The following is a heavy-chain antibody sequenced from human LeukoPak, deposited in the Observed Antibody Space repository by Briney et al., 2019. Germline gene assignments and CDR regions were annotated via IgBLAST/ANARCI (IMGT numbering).Heavy chain of an antibody. Sequence: SETLSLTCTVSGYSISSGYYWGWIRQPPGKGLEWIGSIYHSGSTYYNPSLKSRVTISVDTSKNQFSLKLSSVTAADTAVYYCARVIPSMVRGDLEDYWGQGTLVTVSS. CDR3: ARVIPSMVRGDLEDY. CDR1: GYSISSGYY. CDR2: IYHSGST. J-gene: IGHJ4*02. V-gene: IGHV4-38-2*02. D-gene: IGHD3-10*01.